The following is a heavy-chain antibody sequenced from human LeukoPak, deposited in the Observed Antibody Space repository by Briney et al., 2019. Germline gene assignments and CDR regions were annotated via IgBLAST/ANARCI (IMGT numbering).Heavy chain of an antibody. D-gene: IGHD6-13*01. CDR1: GGSISSGGYY. V-gene: IGHV4-30-2*01. J-gene: IGHJ4*02. Sequence: SETLSLTCTVSGGSISSGGYYWSWIRQPPGKGLEWIGYIYHSGSTYYNPSHKSRVTISVDRSKNQFSLKLSSVTAADTAVYYCARGKAAAGNRIDYWGQGTLVTVSS. CDR2: IYHSGST. CDR3: ARGKAAAGNRIDY.